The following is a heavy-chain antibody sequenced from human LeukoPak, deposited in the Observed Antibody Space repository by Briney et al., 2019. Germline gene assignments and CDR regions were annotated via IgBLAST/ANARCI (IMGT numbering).Heavy chain of an antibody. D-gene: IGHD1-1*01. J-gene: IGHJ5*02. CDR1: GGSISSSSYY. CDR3: ASHPRSPGRFDTSPRNDA. V-gene: IGHV4-39*01. CDR2: IYYSGST. Sequence: SETLSLTCTVSGGSISSSSYYWGWIRQPPGKGLEWIGSIYYSGSTYYNPSLKSRVTISKDTSNNQISLKLNSVTVADTAVYYCASHPRSPGRFDTSPRNDAWGQGTLVSVSS.